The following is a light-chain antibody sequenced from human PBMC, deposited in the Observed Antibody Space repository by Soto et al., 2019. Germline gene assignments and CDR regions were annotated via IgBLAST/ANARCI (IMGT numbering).Light chain of an antibody. V-gene: IGLV2-8*01. Sequence: QSALTQPPSASGSPGQSVSISCTGTSSDVGGYNFVSWYQQHPGKAPKLMIYEVTKRPSGFPDRFSGSKSGNTAALTVSGLQDEDEADYYCTSYAGSNIPVVFGGGTQLTVL. CDR1: SSDVGGYNF. CDR3: TSYAGSNIPVV. J-gene: IGLJ2*01. CDR2: EVT.